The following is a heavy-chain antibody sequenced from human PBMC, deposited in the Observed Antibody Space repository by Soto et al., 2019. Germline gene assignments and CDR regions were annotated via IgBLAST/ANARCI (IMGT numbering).Heavy chain of an antibody. Sequence: EVQLVESGGGLVQPGGSLRLSCAASGFTFSSYWMHWVRQAPGKGLVWVSRINSDGSSTNYADSVKGQFTISRDNAKNTLYLQMNSLRAEEAAVYYCGRGASGSYRLDYWGQGTLATVSS. CDR1: GFTFSSYW. V-gene: IGHV3-74*01. J-gene: IGHJ4*02. CDR2: INSDGSST. CDR3: GRGASGSYRLDY. D-gene: IGHD3-10*01.